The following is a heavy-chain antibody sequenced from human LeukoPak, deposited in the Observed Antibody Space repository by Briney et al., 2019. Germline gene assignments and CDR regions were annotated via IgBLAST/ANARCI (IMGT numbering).Heavy chain of an antibody. Sequence: GRSLRLSCAVSGFTLSNYGMHWVRQAPGRGLEWVGVIWYDGTNKYYADSVRRRFTSSRDSSKITLYLQMNSLRAEDTAVYYCAKSGRNWAYLEYWGQGTLVTVSS. V-gene: IGHV3-33*06. CDR1: GFTLSNYG. CDR2: IWYDGTNK. J-gene: IGHJ4*02. CDR3: AKSGRNWAYLEY. D-gene: IGHD7-27*01.